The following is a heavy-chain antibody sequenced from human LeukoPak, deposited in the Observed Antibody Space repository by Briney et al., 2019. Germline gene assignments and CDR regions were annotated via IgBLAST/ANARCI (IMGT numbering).Heavy chain of an antibody. D-gene: IGHD6-19*01. CDR2: IYCYGDK. CDR1: GFSLSTSGVG. V-gene: IGHV2-5*01. CDR3: AHRPQYSSGWFDY. Sequence: SGPTLGNPTQTLTLTCTFSGFSLSTSGVGVGWIRQAPGKSLEGLALIYCYGDKPYCPSVKSRIIITKDTSKDQVVLTMTNMDPVDTGTYYCAHRPQYSSGWFDYWGQGILVTVSS. J-gene: IGHJ4*02.